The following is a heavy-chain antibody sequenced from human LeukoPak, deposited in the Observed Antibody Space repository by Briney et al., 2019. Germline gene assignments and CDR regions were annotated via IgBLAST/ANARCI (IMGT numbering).Heavy chain of an antibody. D-gene: IGHD5-18*01. J-gene: IGHJ4*02. Sequence: PGGSLRLSCASSGFTISSYAMSWVRQAPGQGLEWMGGIIPIFGTANYAQKFQGRVTITADESTSTAYMELSSLRSEDTAVYYCASRLDTAMVSYYFDYWGQGTLVTVSS. CDR3: ASRLDTAMVSYYFDY. CDR1: GFTISSYA. V-gene: IGHV1-69*01. CDR2: IIPIFGTA.